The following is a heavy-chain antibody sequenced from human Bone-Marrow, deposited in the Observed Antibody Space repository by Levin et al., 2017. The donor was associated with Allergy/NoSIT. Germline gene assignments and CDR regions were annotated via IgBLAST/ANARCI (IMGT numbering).Heavy chain of an antibody. J-gene: IGHJ3*01. V-gene: IGHV3-23*01. CDR2: VSGSAAIT. CDR3: AKGQWSGSRGGAFDL. CDR1: GFPFSNYA. D-gene: IGHD1-26*01. Sequence: LSLTCAATGFPFSNYALSWVRQAPGKGLEWVSTVSGSAAITYYADSVKGRFTISRDNSKNTLYLQMNSLRAEDTAKYYCAKGQWSGSRGGAFDLWGQGTMVTVSS.